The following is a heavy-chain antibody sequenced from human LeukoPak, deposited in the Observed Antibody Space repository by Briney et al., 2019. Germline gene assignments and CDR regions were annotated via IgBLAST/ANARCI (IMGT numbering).Heavy chain of an antibody. Sequence: PGGSLRLSCAASGFTFSSYAMTWVRQAPGKGLEWVSTISGSGGSSYYADSVKGRFTISRGNSKNTLYLQMNRLRVEDTAVYYCAKQWGSSWSTFDFWGQGTLATVSS. J-gene: IGHJ4*02. CDR3: AKQWGSSWSTFDF. V-gene: IGHV3-23*01. CDR2: ISGSGGSS. D-gene: IGHD6-13*01. CDR1: GFTFSSYA.